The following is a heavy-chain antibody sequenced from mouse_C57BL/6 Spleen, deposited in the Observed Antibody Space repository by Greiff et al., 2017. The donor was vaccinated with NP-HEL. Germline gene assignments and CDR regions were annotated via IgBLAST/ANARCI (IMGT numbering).Heavy chain of an antibody. V-gene: IGHV1-15*01. J-gene: IGHJ4*01. CDR3: TRGGGPARAMDY. Sequence: QVQLQQSGAELVRPGASVTLSCKASGYTFTDYEMHWVKQTPVHGLEWIGAIDPETGGTAYNQKFKGKAILTADKSSSTAYMELRSLTSEDSAVYYCTRGGGPARAMDYWGQGTSVTVSS. CDR2: IDPETGGT. CDR1: GYTFTDYE. D-gene: IGHD3-3*01.